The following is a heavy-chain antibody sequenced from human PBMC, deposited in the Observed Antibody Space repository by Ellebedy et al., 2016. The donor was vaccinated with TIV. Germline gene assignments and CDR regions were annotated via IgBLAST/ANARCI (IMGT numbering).Heavy chain of an antibody. CDR3: AVVTGTPY. Sequence: GESLKISXAASGFTFSSYWMSWVRQAPGKGLEWVANIKQDGSEKYYVDSVKGRFTISRDNAKNSLYLQMNSLRAEDTAVYYCAVVTGTPYWGQGTLVTVSS. CDR1: GFTFSSYW. J-gene: IGHJ4*02. V-gene: IGHV3-7*01. D-gene: IGHD6-19*01. CDR2: IKQDGSEK.